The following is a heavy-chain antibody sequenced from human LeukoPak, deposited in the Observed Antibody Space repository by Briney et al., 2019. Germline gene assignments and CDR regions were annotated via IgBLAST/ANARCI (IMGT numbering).Heavy chain of an antibody. D-gene: IGHD5-18*01. CDR3: ARRSKRGGYSYGYDY. CDR1: GYTFTSYG. J-gene: IGHJ4*02. V-gene: IGHV1-18*01. CDR2: ISAYNGNT. Sequence: ASVKVSCKASGYTFTSYGIRWVRQAPGQGLEWMGWISAYNGNTNYAQKLQGRVTMTTDTSTSTAYMELRSLRSDDTAVYYCARRSKRGGYSYGYDYWGQGTLVTVSS.